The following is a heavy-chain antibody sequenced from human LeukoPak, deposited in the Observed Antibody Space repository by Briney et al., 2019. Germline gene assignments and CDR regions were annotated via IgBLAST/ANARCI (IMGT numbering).Heavy chain of an antibody. CDR1: GFTFSSYS. D-gene: IGHD1-26*01. Sequence: GGSLRLSCAASGFTFSSYSMNWVRQAPGKGLEWVSYISSSSSTIYYADSVKGRFTISRDNAKNSLYLQMNSLRAEDTAVYYCARDRIVGATMDYFDYWGQGTLVTVSS. V-gene: IGHV3-48*01. J-gene: IGHJ4*02. CDR2: ISSSSSTI. CDR3: ARDRIVGATMDYFDY.